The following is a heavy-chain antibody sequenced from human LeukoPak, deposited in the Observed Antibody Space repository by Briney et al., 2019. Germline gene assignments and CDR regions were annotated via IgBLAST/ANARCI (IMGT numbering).Heavy chain of an antibody. CDR3: ATAGYYLPDY. D-gene: IGHD3-22*01. J-gene: IGHJ4*02. V-gene: IGHV3-21*01. Sequence: PGGSLRLSCAASGFTFSTYSMNWVRQAPGKGLEWVSSISSSTSYIHYADSVKGRFTISRDNAKNSLYLQMNSLRAEDTAVYYCATAGYYLPDYWGQGTLVTVSS. CDR1: GFTFSTYS. CDR2: ISSSTSYI.